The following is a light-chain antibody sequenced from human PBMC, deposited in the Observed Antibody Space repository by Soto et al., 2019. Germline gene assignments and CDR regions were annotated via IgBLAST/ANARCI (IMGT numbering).Light chain of an antibody. V-gene: IGKV1-39*01. CDR2: VAS. CDR1: QSISRY. J-gene: IGKJ5*01. Sequence: DIQITHSPSSLSASVVDRVTLTFLASQSISRYLNWYQQKPGKAPNLLIYVASSLQSEVPSRFSGSGSGTDFTLTITSLQPEDFATYYCQKSYGTPINCGKGQRRAIK. CDR3: QKSYGTPIN.